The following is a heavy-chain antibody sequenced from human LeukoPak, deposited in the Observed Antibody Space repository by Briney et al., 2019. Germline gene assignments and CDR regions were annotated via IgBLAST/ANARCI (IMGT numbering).Heavy chain of an antibody. D-gene: IGHD6-13*01. V-gene: IGHV3-64D*06. CDR3: VKDLYKGDSSSWYYFDY. CDR1: GFTFNTYA. CDR2: ISGNGGST. J-gene: IGHJ4*02. Sequence: TGGSLRLSCAASGFTFNTYAMHWVRQAPGKGLEYVSAISGNGGSTYYADSVKGRFTISRDNSKNTLYLQMSSLRAEDTAIYHCVKDLYKGDSSSWYYFDYWGQGTLVTVSS.